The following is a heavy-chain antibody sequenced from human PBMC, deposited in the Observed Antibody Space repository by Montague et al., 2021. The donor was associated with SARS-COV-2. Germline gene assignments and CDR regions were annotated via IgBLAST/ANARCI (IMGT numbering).Heavy chain of an antibody. Sequence: SETLSLTCTVSGGSISRYSWTWIRQPPGKGLEWIGYIYNSGSTNXNPSLPSRVTISVDTSKDQFSLKLSSVAAADTAVYYCARVGLGSSWYEFAFDIWGQGTMVTVSS. V-gene: IGHV4-59*01. CDR1: GGSISRYS. CDR2: IYNSGST. D-gene: IGHD6-13*01. CDR3: ARVGLGSSWYEFAFDI. J-gene: IGHJ3*02.